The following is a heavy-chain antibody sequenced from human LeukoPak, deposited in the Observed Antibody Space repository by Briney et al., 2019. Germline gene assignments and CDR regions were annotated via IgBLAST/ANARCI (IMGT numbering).Heavy chain of an antibody. J-gene: IGHJ4*02. Sequence: GGSLRLSCAASGFTFSDYYMSWIRQAPGKGLEWGSYISSSSSYTNYADSVKGRFTISRDNAKNSLYLQMNSLRAEDTAVYYCASTGSSGWNYFDYWGQGTLVTVSS. V-gene: IGHV3-11*06. CDR1: GFTFSDYY. CDR2: ISSSSSYT. D-gene: IGHD6-19*01. CDR3: ASTGSSGWNYFDY.